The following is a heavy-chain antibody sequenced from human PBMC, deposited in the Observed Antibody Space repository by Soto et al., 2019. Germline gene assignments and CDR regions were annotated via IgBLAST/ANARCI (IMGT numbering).Heavy chain of an antibody. D-gene: IGHD2-2*01. CDR3: ARVYCSSTSCYQYFDY. V-gene: IGHV4-31*03. Sequence: QVQLQESGPGLVKPSQTLSLTCTVSGGSISSGGYYWSWIRQHPGKGLEWIGYIYYSGSTYYNPSLKSRVTISVDTSKKQFSLKLSSVTAADTAVYYCARVYCSSTSCYQYFDYWGQGTLVTVSS. CDR2: IYYSGST. J-gene: IGHJ4*02. CDR1: GGSISSGGYY.